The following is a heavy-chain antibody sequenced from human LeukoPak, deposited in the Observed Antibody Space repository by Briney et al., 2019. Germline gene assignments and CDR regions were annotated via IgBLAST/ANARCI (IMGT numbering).Heavy chain of an antibody. CDR2: ISWNSGSI. CDR1: GFTFDDYA. CDR3: AKEDYGDYVGGAFDI. Sequence: PGGSLRLSCAASGFTFDDYAMHWVRQAPGKGLEWVSGISWNSGSIGYADSVKGRFTISRDNAKNSLYLQMNSLRAEDTALYYCAKEDYGDYVGGAFDIWGQGTMVTVSS. V-gene: IGHV3-9*01. D-gene: IGHD4-17*01. J-gene: IGHJ3*02.